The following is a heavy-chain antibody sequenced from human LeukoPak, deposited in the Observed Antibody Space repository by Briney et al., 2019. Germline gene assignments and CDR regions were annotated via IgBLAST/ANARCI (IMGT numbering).Heavy chain of an antibody. CDR3: AKDAGPQQLVFFDS. CDR1: GFTFSNFG. V-gene: IGHV3-23*01. D-gene: IGHD6-6*01. J-gene: IGHJ4*02. CDR2: ISGSGGNI. Sequence: GGSLRLSCTGTGFTFSNFGMAWVRQAPGQGLEWVSTISGSGGNIYQADSVKGRFTISRDNSRSTVYLQMNSLRAEDTAVYYCAKDAGPQQLVFFDSWGQGTLVTVSS.